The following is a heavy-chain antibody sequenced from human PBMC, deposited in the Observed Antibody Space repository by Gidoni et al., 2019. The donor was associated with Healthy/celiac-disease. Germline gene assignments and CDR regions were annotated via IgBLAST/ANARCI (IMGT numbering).Heavy chain of an antibody. Sequence: EVQLVESGGGWVQPGGSLRLSWAASGFTCSSDWMSWVRQAPGKGLEWVANIKQDGSEKYYVDSVKGRFTISRDNAKNSLYLQMNSLRAEDTAVYYCARETLGIITMIVVDLFDYWGQGTLVTVSS. V-gene: IGHV3-7*03. D-gene: IGHD3-22*01. J-gene: IGHJ4*02. CDR3: ARETLGIITMIVVDLFDY. CDR2: IKQDGSEK. CDR1: GFTCSSDW.